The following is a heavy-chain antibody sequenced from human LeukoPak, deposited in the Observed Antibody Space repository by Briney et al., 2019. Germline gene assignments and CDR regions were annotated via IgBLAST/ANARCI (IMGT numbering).Heavy chain of an antibody. J-gene: IGHJ4*02. V-gene: IGHV3-23*01. D-gene: IGHD4-17*01. CDR1: GFTFSSYG. CDR3: AKDFDGDYDIDY. Sequence: PGGTLRLSCAASGFTFSSYGMSWVRQAPGKGLEWVSSISGSGGSTYYADSVKGRFTISRDNSKNTLYLQMNSLRAEDTAVYYCAKDFDGDYDIDYWGQGTLVTVSS. CDR2: ISGSGGST.